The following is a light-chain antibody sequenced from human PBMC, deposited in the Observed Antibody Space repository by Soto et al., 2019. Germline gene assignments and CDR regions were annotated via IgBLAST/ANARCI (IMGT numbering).Light chain of an antibody. CDR2: AAS. CDR1: QSISSY. Sequence: DIQMTQSPSSLSASVGDRVTITCRASQSISSYLNWYQQKPGKAPKLLIYAASSLQSGVPSRFSGIGSRTDFTLTISRLQPEDFATYYWQQSYSNPLTFGGGTKVEIK. J-gene: IGKJ4*01. V-gene: IGKV1-39*01. CDR3: QQSYSNPLT.